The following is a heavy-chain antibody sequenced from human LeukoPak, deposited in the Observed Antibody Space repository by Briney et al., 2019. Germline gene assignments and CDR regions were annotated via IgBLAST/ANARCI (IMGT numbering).Heavy chain of an antibody. D-gene: IGHD2-21*02. J-gene: IGHJ4*02. V-gene: IGHV1-8*01. Sequence: ASVKVSCKASGYTFTNYDINWVRQATGQGLEWLGWMSASSGNTGYAQKFQGRVGMTRATSISTAYLELTSLTFDDTAVYYCARTPPKGDIDYWGQGTLVTVSS. CDR1: GYTFTNYD. CDR2: MSASSGNT. CDR3: ARTPPKGDIDY.